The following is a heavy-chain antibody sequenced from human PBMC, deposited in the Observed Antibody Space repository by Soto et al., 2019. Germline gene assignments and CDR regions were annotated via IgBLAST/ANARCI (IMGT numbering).Heavy chain of an antibody. CDR1: GGSISRSSYY. J-gene: IGHJ4*02. Sequence: SETLSLTCTVSGGSISRSSYYWGWIRQPPGKGLEWIGSIYYSGSTYYNPSLKSRVTISVDTSKNQFSLKLSSVTAADTAVYYCARNPSSEPHFDYWGQGTLVTVSS. CDR3: ARNPSSEPHFDY. V-gene: IGHV4-39*01. D-gene: IGHD3-10*01. CDR2: IYYSGST.